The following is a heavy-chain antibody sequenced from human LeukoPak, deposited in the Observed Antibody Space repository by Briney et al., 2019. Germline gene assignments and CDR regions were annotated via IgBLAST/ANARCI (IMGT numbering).Heavy chain of an antibody. CDR2: IKQDGSEK. J-gene: IGHJ4*02. CDR1: GFTFSSYW. Sequence: GRSLRLSCAASGFTFSSYWMSWVRQAPGKGLEWVANIKQDGSEKYYVDSVKGRFTISRDNAKNSLYLQMNSLRAEDTAVYYCARKGSGWQHRGYFDYWGQGTLVTVSS. V-gene: IGHV3-7*01. CDR3: ARKGSGWQHRGYFDY. D-gene: IGHD6-19*01.